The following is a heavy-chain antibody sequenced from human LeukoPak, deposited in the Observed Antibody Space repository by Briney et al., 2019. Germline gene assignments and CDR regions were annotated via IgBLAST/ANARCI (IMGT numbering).Heavy chain of an antibody. D-gene: IGHD5-12*01. CDR2: IYSGGST. CDR3: AIGNGYDVPYYYAIDM. J-gene: IGHJ6*02. V-gene: IGHV3-53*04. CDR1: GFIVSDNY. Sequence: PGGSLRLSCAPSGFIVSDNYMNWVGQAPGKGLEWVSVIYSGGSTYYADSVKGRFTISRHNSKNTLYLQMNSLRVEDTAVYYCAIGNGYDVPYYYAIDMWGPGTPLTVSS.